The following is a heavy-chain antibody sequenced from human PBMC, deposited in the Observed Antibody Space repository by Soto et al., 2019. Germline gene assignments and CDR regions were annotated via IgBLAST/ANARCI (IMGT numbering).Heavy chain of an antibody. CDR2: ISAEIGDT. J-gene: IGHJ6*03. D-gene: IGHD3-16*01. V-gene: IGHV1-18*01. CDR3: ARMTAPPFHLADDYYYYMDV. CDR1: GYTFVKYG. Sequence: QVQLVQSGSEVKKPGASVKVSCKASGYTFVKYGISWVRQAPGQGPEWMAWISAEIGDTNYAQKFQGRVIVTTETSTDTGYLEVRSLRPDDTAVYYCARMTAPPFHLADDYYYYMDVWGKGTTVTVSS.